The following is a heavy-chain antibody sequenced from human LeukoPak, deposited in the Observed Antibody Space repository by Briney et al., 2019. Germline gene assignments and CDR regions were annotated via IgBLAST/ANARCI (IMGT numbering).Heavy chain of an antibody. J-gene: IGHJ4*02. Sequence: GGSLRLSCAASGFTFGSYGMHWVRQAPGKGLEWVTVIWYDGSNKHYADSVKGRITISRDNSKNTLFLQMNSLRAEDTAVYYCAKGTINLYYGSALDYWGQGTLVIVSS. V-gene: IGHV3-30*02. CDR3: AKGTINLYYGSALDY. CDR2: IWYDGSNK. CDR1: GFTFGSYG. D-gene: IGHD3-10*01.